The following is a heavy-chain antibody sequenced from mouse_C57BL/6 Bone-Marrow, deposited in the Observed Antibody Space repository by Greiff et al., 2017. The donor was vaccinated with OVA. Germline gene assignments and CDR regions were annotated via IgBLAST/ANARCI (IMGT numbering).Heavy chain of an antibody. Sequence: VKLMESGPGLVQPSQSLSITCTVSGFSFTSYGVHWVRQSPGKGLEWLGVIWRGGSTDYNAAFMSRLSITKDNSKSQVFFKMNSLQADDTAIYYCAKNHHWYFDVWGTGTTVTVSS. CDR2: IWRGGST. V-gene: IGHV2-5*01. CDR1: GFSFTSYG. CDR3: AKNHHWYFDV. J-gene: IGHJ1*03.